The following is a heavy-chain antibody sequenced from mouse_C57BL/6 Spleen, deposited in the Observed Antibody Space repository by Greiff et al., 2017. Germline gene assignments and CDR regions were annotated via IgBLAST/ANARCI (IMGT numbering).Heavy chain of an antibody. V-gene: IGHV3-6*01. D-gene: IGHD1-1*01. CDR3: ASTLLLRSPFAY. CDR1: GYSITSGYY. Sequence: EVKLVESGPGLVKPSQSLSLTCSVTGYSITSGYYWNWIRQFPGNKLEWMGYISYDGSNNYNPSLKNRISITRDTSKNQFFLKLNSVTTEDTATYYCASTLLLRSPFAYWGQGTLVTVSA. CDR2: ISYDGSN. J-gene: IGHJ3*01.